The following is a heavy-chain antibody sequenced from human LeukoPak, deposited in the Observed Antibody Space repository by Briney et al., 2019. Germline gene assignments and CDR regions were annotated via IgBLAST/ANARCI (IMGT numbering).Heavy chain of an antibody. Sequence: GASVRVSSKASGYTFTANYMHWVRQAPGQGLEWMGWMHPNSGGTHYEQKFQGRVTMTRDTSISTAYMDVSRLTSDDTAVYYCATSSGYSSSWGAFDIWGQGTMVTVSS. J-gene: IGHJ3*02. V-gene: IGHV1-2*02. CDR2: MHPNSGGT. CDR1: GYTFTANY. CDR3: ATSSGYSSSWGAFDI. D-gene: IGHD6-13*01.